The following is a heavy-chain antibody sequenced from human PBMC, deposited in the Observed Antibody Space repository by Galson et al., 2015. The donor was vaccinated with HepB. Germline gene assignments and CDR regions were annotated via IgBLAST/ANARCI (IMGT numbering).Heavy chain of an antibody. V-gene: IGHV3-23*01. Sequence: SLRLSCAASGFTFSNYAMGWVRQAPGKGLEWVSAMSHTGSTYYADSVKGRFTISRDNSKSALYLQMNSLRAEDTAVYYYAKGQTGGGWSKYYFDYWGQGTLVTVSS. CDR3: AKGQTGGGWSKYYFDY. J-gene: IGHJ4*02. CDR1: GFTFSNYA. CDR2: MSHTGST. D-gene: IGHD6-19*01.